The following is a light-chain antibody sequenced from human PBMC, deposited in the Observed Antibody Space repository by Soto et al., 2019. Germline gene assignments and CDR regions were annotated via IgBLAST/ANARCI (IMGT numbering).Light chain of an antibody. V-gene: IGKV3-15*01. CDR3: QQYKSWPPIT. CDR1: QTISGT. CDR2: GAS. J-gene: IGKJ5*01. Sequence: EIVLTQSPATLSVSPGGRATLSCRASQTISGTLAWYQQKPGQAPRLLIHGASTRATGVPDRFSGTGSGTEFTLTISSLKSEDYAVYYCQQYKSWPPITFGQGTRREIK.